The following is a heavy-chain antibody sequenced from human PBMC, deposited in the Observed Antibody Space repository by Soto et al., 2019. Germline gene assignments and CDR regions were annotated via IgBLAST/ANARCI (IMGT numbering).Heavy chain of an antibody. CDR1: GFTFDDYG. D-gene: IGHD2-15*01. Sequence: GGSLRLSCAASGFTFDDYGMSWVRQAPGKGLEWVSGINWNGGSTGYADSVKGRFTISRDNAKNSLYLQMNSLRAEDTALYHCAILTYCSGGSCYPPRGYYYMDVWGKGTTVTVSS. J-gene: IGHJ6*03. CDR3: AILTYCSGGSCYPPRGYYYMDV. V-gene: IGHV3-20*01. CDR2: INWNGGST.